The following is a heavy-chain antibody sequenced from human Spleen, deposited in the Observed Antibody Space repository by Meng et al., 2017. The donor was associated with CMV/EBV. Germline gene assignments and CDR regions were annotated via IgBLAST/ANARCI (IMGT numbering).Heavy chain of an antibody. J-gene: IGHJ4*02. CDR2: IQYDASEQ. CDR3: ARDHYDYVWGSYRY. D-gene: IGHD3-16*02. V-gene: IGHV3-30*02. Sequence: GESLKISCATSGFIFSNYGIHWVRQAPDKGLEWVAFIQYDASEQFYPDSVKGRFTISRDNSRRTVYLQMDSLRAEDTAVYYCARDHYDYVWGSYRYWGQGTLVTVSS. CDR1: GFIFSNYG.